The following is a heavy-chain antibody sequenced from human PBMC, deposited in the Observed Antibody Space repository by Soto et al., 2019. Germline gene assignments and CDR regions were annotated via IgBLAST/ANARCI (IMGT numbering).Heavy chain of an antibody. Sequence: TSETLSLTCAVYGGSFSGYYWSWIRQPPGKGLEWIGEINHSGSTNYNPSLKSRVTISVDTSKNQFSLKLSSVTAADTAVYYCARSSSSQLYYYYYYMDVWGKGTTVTVSS. CDR2: INHSGST. V-gene: IGHV4-34*01. CDR1: GGSFSGYY. CDR3: ARSSSSQLYYYYYYMDV. J-gene: IGHJ6*03.